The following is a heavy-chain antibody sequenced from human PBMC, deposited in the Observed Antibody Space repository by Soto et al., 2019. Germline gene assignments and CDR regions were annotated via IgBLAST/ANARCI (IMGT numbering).Heavy chain of an antibody. Sequence: GGSLRLSCAASGFTFSSYEMNWVRQAPGKGLEWVSYISSSVSTIYYADSVKGRFTISRDNAKNSLYLQMNSLRAEDTAVYYCARDRYPRAVRGYSYGFAFDIWGQGTMVTVSS. CDR1: GFTFSSYE. CDR3: ARDRYPRAVRGYSYGFAFDI. CDR2: ISSSVSTI. D-gene: IGHD5-18*01. J-gene: IGHJ3*02. V-gene: IGHV3-48*03.